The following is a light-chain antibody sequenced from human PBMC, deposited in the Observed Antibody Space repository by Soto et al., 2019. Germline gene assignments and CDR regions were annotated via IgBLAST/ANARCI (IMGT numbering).Light chain of an antibody. CDR1: QTISSW. J-gene: IGKJ1*01. CDR2: KAS. CDR3: QHYNSYSEA. V-gene: IGKV1-5*03. Sequence: DIQMTQSPSILSGSVGVRVTITCRASQTISSWLAWYQQKPGKAPKLLIYKASTLKSGVPSRFSGSGSGTEFTLTISSLQPDDFATYYCQHYNSYSEAFGQGTKVDIK.